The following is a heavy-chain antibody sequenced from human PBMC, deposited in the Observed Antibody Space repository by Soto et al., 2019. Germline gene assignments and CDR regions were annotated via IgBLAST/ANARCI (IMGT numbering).Heavy chain of an antibody. CDR1: GYTFTAYY. J-gene: IGHJ4*02. CDR3: ARVAAANLPPIDY. D-gene: IGHD2-15*01. CDR2: INSNTGST. V-gene: IGHV1-2*04. Sequence: QVQLVQSGAEVKKPGASVKVSCTASGYTFTAYYMQWVRQAPGQGLEYMGRINSNTGSTKYAQKFQGWDTKNMDTSINTAYMELSRLTSDDTAVYYCARVAAANLPPIDYWGQGTLVTVSS.